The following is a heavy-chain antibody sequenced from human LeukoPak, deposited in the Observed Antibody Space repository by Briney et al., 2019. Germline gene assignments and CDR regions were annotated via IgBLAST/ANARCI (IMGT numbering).Heavy chain of an antibody. CDR3: AKDFDIREADY. D-gene: IGHD3-3*01. CDR2: ISGSGGST. CDR1: GFTFSSYA. V-gene: IGHV3-23*01. Sequence: GALRLSCAASGFTFSSYAMSWVRQAPGKGLEWVSAISGSGGSTFYADSVKGRFTISRDNSKNTLYLQMNSLRAEDTAVYYCAKDFDIREADYWDQGTLVTVSS. J-gene: IGHJ4*02.